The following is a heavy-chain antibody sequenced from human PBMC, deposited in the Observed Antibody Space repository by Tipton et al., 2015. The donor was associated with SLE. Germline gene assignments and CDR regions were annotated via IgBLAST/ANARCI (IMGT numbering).Heavy chain of an antibody. D-gene: IGHD1-26*01. Sequence: TLSLTCTVSGGSISSGSYYWSWIRQSAGEGLEWIGRIYTRGSTNYNLSLKSRVPISPDTSKNQISLRLTSVIAADTAVYYCARGPSSSETYYTWFDSWGQGTLVTVSS. J-gene: IGHJ5*01. CDR2: IYTRGST. CDR3: ARGPSSSETYYTWFDS. V-gene: IGHV4-61*02. CDR1: GGSISSGSYY.